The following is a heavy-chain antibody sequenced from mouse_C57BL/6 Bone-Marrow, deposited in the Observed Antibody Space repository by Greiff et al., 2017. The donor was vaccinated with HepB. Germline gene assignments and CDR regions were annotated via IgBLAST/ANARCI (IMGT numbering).Heavy chain of an antibody. CDR2: IDPETGGT. Sequence: QVQLQQSGAELVRPGASVTLSCKASGYTFTDYEMHWVKQTPVHGLEWIGAIDPETGGTAYNQKFKGKAILTADKSSSTAYMELRSLTSEDSAVYYCTRPYYYGSSDYWGQGTTLTVSS. CDR3: TRPYYYGSSDY. J-gene: IGHJ2*01. V-gene: IGHV1-15*01. CDR1: GYTFTDYE. D-gene: IGHD1-1*01.